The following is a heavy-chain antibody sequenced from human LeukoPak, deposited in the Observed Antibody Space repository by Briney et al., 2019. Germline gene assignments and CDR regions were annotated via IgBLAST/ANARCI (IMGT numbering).Heavy chain of an antibody. D-gene: IGHD3-3*01. Sequence: GASVKVSCKASGYTFTGYYMHWVRQAPGQGLEWMGWINPNSGGTNYAQKFQGRVTMTRDTSISTAYMELSRLRSDDTAVYYCAKDQGRFLEWLDLDYWGQGTLVTVSS. V-gene: IGHV1-2*02. CDR3: AKDQGRFLEWLDLDY. J-gene: IGHJ4*02. CDR2: INPNSGGT. CDR1: GYTFTGYY.